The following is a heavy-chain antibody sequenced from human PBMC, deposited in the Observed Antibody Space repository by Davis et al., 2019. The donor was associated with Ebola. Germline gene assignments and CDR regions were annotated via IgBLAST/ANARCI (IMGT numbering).Heavy chain of an antibody. CDR1: GASTSSYY. Sequence: MPSEPLSPTCTPPGASTSSYYWSWIRQPPGKGLAWIGYIYYSGSTNYNPSLKSRVTISVDTSKNQFSLKLSSVTAADTAVYYCARSRTVTQFDYWGQGTLVTVSS. V-gene: IGHV4-59*12. CDR3: ARSRTVTQFDY. J-gene: IGHJ4*02. D-gene: IGHD4-17*01. CDR2: IYYSGST.